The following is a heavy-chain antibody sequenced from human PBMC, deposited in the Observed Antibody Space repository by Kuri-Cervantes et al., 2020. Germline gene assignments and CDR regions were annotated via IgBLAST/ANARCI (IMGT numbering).Heavy chain of an antibody. CDR2: ISYDGSNK. J-gene: IGHJ4*02. D-gene: IGHD3-22*01. CDR3: ARDNYYDSSGYPPGFGY. V-gene: IGHV3-30*03. CDR1: GFTFSSYW. Sequence: GESLKISCAASGFTFSSYWMLWVRQAPGKGLEWVAVISYDGSNKYYADSVKGRFTISRDNSKNTLYLQMNSLRAEDTAVYYCARDNYYDSSGYPPGFGYWGQGTLVTVSS.